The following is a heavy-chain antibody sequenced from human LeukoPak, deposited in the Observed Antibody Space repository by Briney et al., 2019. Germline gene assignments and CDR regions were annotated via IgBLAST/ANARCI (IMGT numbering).Heavy chain of an antibody. CDR1: GGSISSGSYY. CDR2: IYTSGST. J-gene: IGHJ3*02. CDR3: ARDRCGGDCYSDAFDI. Sequence: PSQTLSLTCTVSGGSISSGSYYWSWIRQPAGKGLEWIGRIYTSGSTNYNPSLKSRDTISVDASKNQFSLKLSSVTAADTAVYYCARDRCGGDCYSDAFDIWGQGTMVTVSS. V-gene: IGHV4-61*02. D-gene: IGHD2-21*01.